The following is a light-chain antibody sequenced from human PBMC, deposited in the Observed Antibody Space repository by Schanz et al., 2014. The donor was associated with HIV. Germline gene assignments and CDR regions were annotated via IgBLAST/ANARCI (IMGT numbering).Light chain of an antibody. J-gene: IGLJ3*02. Sequence: QSVLTQPPSVSGAPGQRVSISCTGSSSNIGAGYDVHWYQQLPGTAPKLLIYANTNRPSGVPDRFSGSRSGTSASLAITGLQADDEADYYCSSYAATSNVLFGGGTKLTVL. CDR1: SSNIGAGYD. CDR2: ANT. CDR3: SSYAATSNVL. V-gene: IGLV1-40*01.